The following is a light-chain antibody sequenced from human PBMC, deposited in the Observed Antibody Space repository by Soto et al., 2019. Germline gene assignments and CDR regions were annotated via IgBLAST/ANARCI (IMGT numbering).Light chain of an antibody. CDR2: GDT. J-gene: IGLJ7*01. CDR1: SSNFGAYYE. Sequence: QSVLTQPPSVSGAPGQRVTISCTGSSSNFGAYYEVHWYQQLPGTAPKLLIYGDTNRPSGVPDRFSGSKSGTSASLAITGLQAEDEADYYCQSYDSSRRAVVFGGGTQLTVL. CDR3: QSYDSSRRAVV. V-gene: IGLV1-40*01.